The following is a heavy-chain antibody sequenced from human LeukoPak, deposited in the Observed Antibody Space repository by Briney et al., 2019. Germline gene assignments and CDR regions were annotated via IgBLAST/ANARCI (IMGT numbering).Heavy chain of an antibody. J-gene: IGHJ1*01. D-gene: IGHD4-17*01. V-gene: IGHV1-8*01. CDR3: ARAGDYGDYEYFQH. CDR1: GYTFTSYD. Sequence: ASVKVSCKASGYTFTSYDINWVRQATGQGLEWMGWMNPNSGNTGYAQKFQGRVTMTRNTSISTAYMELSSLRSEDTAVYYCARAGDYGDYEYFQHWGQGTLVTVSS. CDR2: MNPNSGNT.